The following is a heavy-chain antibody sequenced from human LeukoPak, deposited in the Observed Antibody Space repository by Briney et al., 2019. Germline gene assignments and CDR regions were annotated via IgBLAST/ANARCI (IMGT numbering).Heavy chain of an antibody. CDR1: GFTFDDYT. Sequence: GSLRLSCAASGFTFDDYTMHWVRQAPGKGLEWVSLISWDGGSTYYADSVKGRFTISRDNAKNSLYLQMNSLRAEDTAIYYCARLAIPVAILSNPLDYWGRGTLVTVSS. V-gene: IGHV3-43*01. CDR2: ISWDGGST. D-gene: IGHD2-2*01. CDR3: ARLAIPVAILSNPLDY. J-gene: IGHJ4*02.